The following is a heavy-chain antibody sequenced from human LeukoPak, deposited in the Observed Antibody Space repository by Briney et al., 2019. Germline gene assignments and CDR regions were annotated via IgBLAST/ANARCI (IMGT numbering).Heavy chain of an antibody. D-gene: IGHD5/OR15-5a*01. J-gene: IGHJ4*02. V-gene: IGHV4-59*01. CDR1: GDSISPYY. CDR2: IYYSGNT. Sequence: SETLSLTCTVSGDSISPYYWSWIRQPPGKGLEWIGYIYYSGNTNYNPSLKSRVTISVDTSRNQFSLKLTSVTAADTAVYYRAREGVSSITYFDFWGQGTLVTVSS. CDR3: AREGVSSITYFDF.